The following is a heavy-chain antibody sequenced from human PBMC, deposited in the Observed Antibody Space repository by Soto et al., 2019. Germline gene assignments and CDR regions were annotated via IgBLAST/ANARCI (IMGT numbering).Heavy chain of an antibody. CDR1: GFTVSSNY. Sequence: VGSLRLSCAASGFTVSSNYMSWVRQAPGKGLEWVSVIYSGGSTYYADSVKGRFTISRDNSKNTRYLQMNSLRAEDTAVYYCARVGDGYNEEDYYYYYGMDVWGQGTTVTVSS. D-gene: IGHD5-12*01. V-gene: IGHV3-53*01. CDR2: IYSGGST. J-gene: IGHJ6*02. CDR3: ARVGDGYNEEDYYYYYGMDV.